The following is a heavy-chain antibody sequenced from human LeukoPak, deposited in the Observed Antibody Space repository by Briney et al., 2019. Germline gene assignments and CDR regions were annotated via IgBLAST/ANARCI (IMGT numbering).Heavy chain of an antibody. V-gene: IGHV3-66*01. D-gene: IGHD5-18*01. CDR1: GFTVSSNY. J-gene: IGHJ4*02. CDR3: ARDPGLGYSYGYFDY. Sequence: GGSLRLSCAASGFTVSSNYMSWVRQAPGKGLEWVSVIYSGGSTYYSDSVKGRFTISRDNSKNTLYLQMNSLRAEDTAVYYCARDPGLGYSYGYFDYWGQGTLVTVSS. CDR2: IYSGGST.